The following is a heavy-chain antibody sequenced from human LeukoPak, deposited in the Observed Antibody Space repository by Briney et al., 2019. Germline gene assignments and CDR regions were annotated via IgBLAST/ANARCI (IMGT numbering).Heavy chain of an antibody. CDR1: GFSFSNNW. D-gene: IGHD3-9*01. V-gene: IGHV3-7*01. Sequence: GGSLRLSCAASGFSFSNNWMDWVRQVPGKGLEWVANIKQDGSEKYYVDSVKGRFTISRDNAKNSLYLQMNSLRAEDTAVYYCARDRDILTGYYYYYYYMDVWGKGTTVTLSS. CDR2: IKQDGSEK. CDR3: ARDRDILTGYYYYYYYMDV. J-gene: IGHJ6*03.